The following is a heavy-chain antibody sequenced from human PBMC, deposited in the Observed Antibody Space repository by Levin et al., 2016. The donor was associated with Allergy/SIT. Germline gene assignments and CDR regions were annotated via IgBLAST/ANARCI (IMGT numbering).Heavy chain of an antibody. J-gene: IGHJ4*02. D-gene: IGHD5-24*01. Sequence: ASVKVSCKASGYTFINHYIHWVRQAPGQGLEWMGIINPSDGTTTYAQNFQGRVTMTRDTSTSTVYIDLSSLRSEDTAVYFCARNLGEMAQDYFDYWGQGTLVTVSS. CDR3: ARNLGEMAQDYFDY. V-gene: IGHV1-46*01. CDR1: GYTFINHY. CDR2: INPSDGTT.